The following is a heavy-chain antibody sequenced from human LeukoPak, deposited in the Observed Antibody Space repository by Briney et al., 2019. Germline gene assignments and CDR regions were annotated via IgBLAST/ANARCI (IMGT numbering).Heavy chain of an antibody. V-gene: IGHV1-2*06. CDR2: INPNTGVT. CDR3: ARSSPTYYFDSSGYYYGDY. CDR1: GGTFSCYT. J-gene: IGHJ4*02. D-gene: IGHD3-22*01. Sequence: ASVKVSCKASGGTFSCYTISWVRQAPGQGLEWMGRINPNTGVTDYAQIFKGRVTMTRDTSISTAYMELSRLGSDDTAVYYCARSSPTYYFDSSGYYYGDYWGQGTLVTVSS.